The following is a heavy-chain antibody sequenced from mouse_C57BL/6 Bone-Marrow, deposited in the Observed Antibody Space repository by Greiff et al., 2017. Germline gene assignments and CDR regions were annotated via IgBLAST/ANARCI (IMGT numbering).Heavy chain of an antibody. V-gene: IGHV1-82*01. CDR1: GYAFSSSW. CDR2: IYPGDGDT. CDR3: ECRNYCCGHRWFAY. Sequence: VQLQQSGPELVKPGASVKISCKASGYAFSSSWMNWVKQRPGKGLEWIGWIYPGDGDTNYNGKFKGKATLTVDKSSSTAYMQLSSLTSEDSAVYCCECRNYCCGHRWFAYWGQGTLVTVSA. J-gene: IGHJ3*01. D-gene: IGHD1-1*01.